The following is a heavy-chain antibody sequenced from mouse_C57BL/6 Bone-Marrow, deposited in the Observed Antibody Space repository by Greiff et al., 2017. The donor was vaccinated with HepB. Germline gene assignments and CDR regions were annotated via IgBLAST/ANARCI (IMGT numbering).Heavy chain of an antibody. CDR3: ARVEYYYGTPYYYAMDY. D-gene: IGHD1-1*01. CDR1: GYTFTDYY. CDR2: IFPGSGST. Sequence: QVQLQQSGPELVKPGASVKISCKASGYTFTDYYINWVKQRPGQGLEWIGWIFPGSGSTYYNEKFKGKATLTVDKSSSTAYMLLSSLTSEDSAVYFCARVEYYYGTPYYYAMDYWGQGTSVTVSS. V-gene: IGHV1-75*01. J-gene: IGHJ4*01.